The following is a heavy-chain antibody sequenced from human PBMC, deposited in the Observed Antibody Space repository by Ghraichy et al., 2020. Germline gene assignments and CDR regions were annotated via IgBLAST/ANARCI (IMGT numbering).Heavy chain of an antibody. Sequence: SETLSLTCTVSGGSISSSSYYWGWIRQPPGKGLEWIGSIYYSGSTYYNPSLKSRVTISVDTSKNQFSLKLSSVTAADTAVYYCARHSMDLFDYWGQGTLVTVSS. J-gene: IGHJ4*02. CDR2: IYYSGST. V-gene: IGHV4-39*01. CDR3: ARHSMDLFDY. CDR1: GGSISSSSYY. D-gene: IGHD2/OR15-2a*01.